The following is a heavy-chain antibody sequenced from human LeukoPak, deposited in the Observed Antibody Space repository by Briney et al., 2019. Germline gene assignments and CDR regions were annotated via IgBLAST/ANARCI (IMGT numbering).Heavy chain of an antibody. CDR3: ARDLRYYPYYYYGMDV. CDR2: IYSGGST. Sequence: GGSLRLSRAASGFTVSSNYMSWVRQAPGKGLEWVSVIYSGGSTYYADSVKGRFTISRDNSKNTLYLQMNSLRAEDTAVYYCARDLRYYPYYYYGMDVWGQGTTVTVSS. D-gene: IGHD3-9*01. J-gene: IGHJ6*02. CDR1: GFTVSSNY. V-gene: IGHV3-66*02.